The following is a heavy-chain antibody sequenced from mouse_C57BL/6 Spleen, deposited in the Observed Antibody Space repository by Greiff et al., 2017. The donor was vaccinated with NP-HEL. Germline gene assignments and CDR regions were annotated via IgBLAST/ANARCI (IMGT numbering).Heavy chain of an antibody. CDR2: IDPSDSYT. V-gene: IGHV1-69*01. Sequence: QVQLQQPGAELVMPGASVKLSCKASGYTFTSYWMHWVKQRPGQGLEWIGEIDPSDSYTNYNQKFKGKSTLTVDKSSSTAYMQLSSLTSEDSAVYYCARQEVTGCFAYWGQGTLVTVSA. D-gene: IGHD2-12*01. CDR1: GYTFTSYW. CDR3: ARQEVTGCFAY. J-gene: IGHJ3*01.